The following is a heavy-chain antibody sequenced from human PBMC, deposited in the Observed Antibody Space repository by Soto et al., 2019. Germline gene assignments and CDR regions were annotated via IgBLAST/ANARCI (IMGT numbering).Heavy chain of an antibody. J-gene: IGHJ6*02. Sequence: HPGGSLRLSCAASGFTFSSYAMHWVRQAPGKGLEWVAVISYDGSNKYYADSVKGRFTTSRDNSKNTLYLQMNSLRAEDTAVYYCARAHSIPPDCYYNGMDVWGQGTTVTVSS. V-gene: IGHV3-30-3*01. CDR3: ARAHSIPPDCYYNGMDV. D-gene: IGHD3-3*02. CDR1: GFTFSSYA. CDR2: ISYDGSNK.